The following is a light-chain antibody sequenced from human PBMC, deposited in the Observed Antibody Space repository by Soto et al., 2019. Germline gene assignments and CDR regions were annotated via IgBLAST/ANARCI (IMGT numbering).Light chain of an antibody. J-gene: IGKJ5*01. CDR2: AAS. V-gene: IGKV1-39*01. Sequence: DIQITQSPSSLSSSVLDRVTITCRASQSISSYLNWFHQKPGKAPELLIYAASSLQSGVPSRFRGSGSGTDFTLTISSLQPEDFATYFCQQSFSTPITFGQGTRLEIK. CDR1: QSISSY. CDR3: QQSFSTPIT.